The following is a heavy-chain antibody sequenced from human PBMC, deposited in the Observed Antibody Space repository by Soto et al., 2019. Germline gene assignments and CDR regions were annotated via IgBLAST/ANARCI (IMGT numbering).Heavy chain of an antibody. D-gene: IGHD2-2*01. CDR3: ARGHCYSNGCYAQDRSDH. Sequence: ASVKVSCKASGYPFTSYAIHWLRQAPGERLEWMGWIDAGNGNTKYSQRFQDRVTVTMDTSASTAYMELSSLRSEDTAVYYCARGHCYSNGCYAQDRSDHWGQGTLVTVSS. V-gene: IGHV1-3*01. CDR1: GYPFTSYA. J-gene: IGHJ4*01. CDR2: IDAGNGNT.